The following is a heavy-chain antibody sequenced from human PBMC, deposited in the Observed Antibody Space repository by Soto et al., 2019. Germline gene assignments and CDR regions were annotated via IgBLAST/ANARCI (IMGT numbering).Heavy chain of an antibody. CDR3: ARVGIAARDNWFDP. D-gene: IGHD6-6*01. CDR1: GGTFSSYA. CDR2: IIPIFGTA. J-gene: IGHJ5*02. Sequence: ASVKVSCKASGGTFSSYAISWVRQAPGQGLEWMGGIIPIFGTANYAQKFQGRVTITADESTSTAYMELSSLRSEDTAVYYCARVGIAARDNWFDPWGQGTLVTVSS. V-gene: IGHV1-69*13.